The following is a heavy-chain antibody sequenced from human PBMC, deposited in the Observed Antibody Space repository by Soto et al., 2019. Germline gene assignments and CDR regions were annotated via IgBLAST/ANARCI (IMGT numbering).Heavy chain of an antibody. CDR2: IYAGGNT. CDR1: GFTVSNHY. CDR3: ARTFSGDYHLGL. D-gene: IGHD1-26*01. V-gene: IGHV3-53*01. J-gene: IGHJ4*02. Sequence: VGSLRLSCAASGFTVSNHYMSWVRQAPGKGLEWVSVIYAGGNTYYADSVKGRFTISRDSSKNTLYLQMNSLRAEDSAMYYCARTFSGDYHLGLWGQGTLVTVSS.